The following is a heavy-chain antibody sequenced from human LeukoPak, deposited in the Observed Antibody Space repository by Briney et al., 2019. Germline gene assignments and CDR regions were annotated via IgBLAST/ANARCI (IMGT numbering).Heavy chain of an antibody. CDR1: GYTFTSYD. CDR3: ARFMVRGVIITRYYYYYMDV. V-gene: IGHV1-8*01. D-gene: IGHD3-10*01. J-gene: IGHJ6*03. CDR2: TNPNSGNT. Sequence: ASVKVSCKVSGYTFTSYDINWVRQATGQGLEWMGWTNPNSGNTGYAQKFQGRVTMTRNTSISTAYMELSSLRSEDTAVYYCARFMVRGVIITRYYYYYMDVWGKGTTVTVSS.